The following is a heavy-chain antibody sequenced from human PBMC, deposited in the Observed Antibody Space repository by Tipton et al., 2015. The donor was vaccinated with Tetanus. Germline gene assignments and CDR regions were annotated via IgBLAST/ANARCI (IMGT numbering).Heavy chain of an antibody. V-gene: IGHV4-61*08. J-gene: IGHJ6*02. CDR1: GGSVRSGDYS. Sequence: LRLSCTVSGGSVRSGDYSWNWIRQPPGKGLEWLAYVSYSGSTNSNYSLKSRITISRDTSKNQFSLKLASVTAADTAVYYCARLTGHSMDVVDYYYFGMDVWGQGTKVTVSS. CDR2: VSYSGST. CDR3: ARLTGHSMDVVDYYYFGMDV. D-gene: IGHD2-21*01.